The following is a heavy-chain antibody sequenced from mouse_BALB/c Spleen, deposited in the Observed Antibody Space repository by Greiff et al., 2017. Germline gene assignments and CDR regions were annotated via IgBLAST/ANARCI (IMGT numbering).Heavy chain of an antibody. Sequence: DVMLVESGGGLVKPGGSLKLSCAASGFAFSSYDMSWVRQTPEKRLEWVAYISSGGGSTYYPDTVKGRFTISRDNAKNTLYLQMSSLKSEDTAMYYCARHERSRYFDVWGAGTTVTVSS. CDR1: GFAFSSYD. V-gene: IGHV5-12-1*01. D-gene: IGHD1-1*01. J-gene: IGHJ1*01. CDR2: ISSGGGST. CDR3: ARHERSRYFDV.